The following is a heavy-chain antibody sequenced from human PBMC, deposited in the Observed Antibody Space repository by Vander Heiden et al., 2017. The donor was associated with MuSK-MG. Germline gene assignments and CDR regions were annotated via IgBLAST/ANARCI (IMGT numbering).Heavy chain of an antibody. Sequence: EVQLVESAGGLVQPGGSLRLSCATPGFTASSYSMNWVRQAPGKGLEWVSYISGSSSTKYYADAVKGRFTISRDNAKNSLYLQMNSLSDEDTAVYYCARGAYCSGDCYPALGYWGQGTLVTVSS. D-gene: IGHD2-21*02. CDR1: GFTASSYS. J-gene: IGHJ1*01. V-gene: IGHV3-48*02. CDR3: ARGAYCSGDCYPALGY. CDR2: ISGSSSTK.